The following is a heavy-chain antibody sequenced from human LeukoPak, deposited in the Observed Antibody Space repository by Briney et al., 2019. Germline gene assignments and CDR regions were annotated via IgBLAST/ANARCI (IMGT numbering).Heavy chain of an antibody. V-gene: IGHV4-31*03. D-gene: IGHD3-10*01. Sequence: SQTLSLTCTVSGGSISSGGYYWSWIRQHPGKGLEWIGYIYYSGSTYYNPSLKSRVTISVDTSKNQFSLKLSSVTAADTAVYYCARGAWFGDPDHYYYGMDVWGQGTTVTVSS. CDR3: ARGAWFGDPDHYYYGMDV. CDR2: IYYSGST. J-gene: IGHJ6*02. CDR1: GGSISSGGYY.